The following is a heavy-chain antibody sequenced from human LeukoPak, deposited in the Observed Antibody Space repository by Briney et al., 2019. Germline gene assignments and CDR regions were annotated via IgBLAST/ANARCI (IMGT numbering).Heavy chain of an antibody. Sequence: ASVKVSCKASGYTFTSYYMHWVRQAPGQGLEWMGVINPSGGTTSYSQKFQGTVAMTRDTSTSTVYMELSSLRSEDTAVYYCARGLWFGELLSPFDYWGQGTLVTVSS. V-gene: IGHV1-46*01. CDR3: ARGLWFGELLSPFDY. J-gene: IGHJ4*02. CDR2: INPSGGTT. D-gene: IGHD3-10*01. CDR1: GYTFTSYY.